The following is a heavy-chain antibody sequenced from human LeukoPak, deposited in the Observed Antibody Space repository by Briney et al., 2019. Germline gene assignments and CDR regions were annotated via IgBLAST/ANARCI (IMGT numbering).Heavy chain of an antibody. J-gene: IGHJ4*02. CDR3: TKGISPVISLVYFDY. Sequence: GGTLRLSCAASGFTFRSYGMSWVRQAPGKGLEGSSIISGSGTNTYYADSVKGRFTISRDNSKNTLYLQMNSLRAEDTAVYYCTKGISPVISLVYFDYWGQGTLVTVSS. V-gene: IGHV3-23*01. CDR1: GFTFRSYG. CDR2: ISGSGTNT. D-gene: IGHD2-15*01.